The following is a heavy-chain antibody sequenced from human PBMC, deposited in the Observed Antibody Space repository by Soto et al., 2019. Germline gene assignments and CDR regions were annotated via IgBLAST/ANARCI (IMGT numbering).Heavy chain of an antibody. CDR1: GFPFSSYS. CDR3: AKDPSSWSSSWDNRFDP. D-gene: IGHD6-13*01. J-gene: IGHJ5*02. CDR2: ISDSGGST. Sequence: PGGSLRLSCAASGFPFSSYSMSWVRPAPGKGLEWVSGISDSGGSTYYAHSVKGRLTISRDNSKNTLYLQMDSLRAEDTAVYYCAKDPSSWSSSWDNRFDPWGQGTLVTVSS. V-gene: IGHV3-23*01.